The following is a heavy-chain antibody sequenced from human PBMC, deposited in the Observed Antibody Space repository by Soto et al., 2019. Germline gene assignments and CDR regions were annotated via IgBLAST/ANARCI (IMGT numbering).Heavy chain of an antibody. CDR2: IYYSGST. CDR1: GGSVSSGSYY. CDR3: AREVVRFLEWLPLYYFDY. D-gene: IGHD3-3*01. V-gene: IGHV4-61*01. Sequence: SETLSLTCTVSGGSVSSGSYYWSWIRQPPGKGLEWIGYIYYSGSTNYNPSLKSRVTISVDTSKNQFSLKLSSVTAADTAVYYCAREVVRFLEWLPLYYFDYWGQGTLVTVSS. J-gene: IGHJ4*02.